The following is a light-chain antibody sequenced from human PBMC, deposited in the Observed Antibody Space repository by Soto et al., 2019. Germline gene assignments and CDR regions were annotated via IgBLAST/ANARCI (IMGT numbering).Light chain of an antibody. CDR3: QQYGSSGT. CDR2: GAS. V-gene: IGKV3-20*01. Sequence: EIVLTHSPVTLSLSPVERSTLSFRASQSVSNNYLAWYQQKPGQAPRLLIYGASNRATGIPDRFSGSGSGTDFTLTISRLEPEDFAVYYCQQYGSSGTFGQGTKVDIK. CDR1: QSVSNNY. J-gene: IGKJ1*01.